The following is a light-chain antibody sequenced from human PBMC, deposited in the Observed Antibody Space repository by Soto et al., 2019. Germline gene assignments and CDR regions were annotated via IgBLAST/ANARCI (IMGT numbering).Light chain of an antibody. CDR2: DAS. CDR1: SSDVGGYNY. J-gene: IGLJ2*01. Sequence: QSVLTQPASVSGSPGQSITISCTGTSSDVGGYNYVSWYLQHPGKAPKLIIYDASNRPSGVSNRFSGSKSGNTASLTISGLQAEDEADYYCSSYTSRSTLVFGGGTKLTVL. CDR3: SSYTSRSTLV. V-gene: IGLV2-14*01.